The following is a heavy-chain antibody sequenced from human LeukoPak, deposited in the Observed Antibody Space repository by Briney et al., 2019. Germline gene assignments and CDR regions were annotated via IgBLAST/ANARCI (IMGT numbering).Heavy chain of an antibody. CDR2: INHSGST. V-gene: IGHV4-34*01. Sequence: SETLSLTCAVYGGSFSGYYWSWIRQPPGKGLEWIGEINHSGSTNYNPSLKSRVTISVDTSKNQFSLKLSSVTAADTAVYYCARGYLFGEVMIGYWGQGTLVTVSS. D-gene: IGHD3-10*02. J-gene: IGHJ4*02. CDR1: GGSFSGYY. CDR3: ARGYLFGEVMIGY.